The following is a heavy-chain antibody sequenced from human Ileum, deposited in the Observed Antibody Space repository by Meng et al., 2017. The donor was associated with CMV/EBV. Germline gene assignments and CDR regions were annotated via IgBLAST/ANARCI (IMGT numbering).Heavy chain of an antibody. CDR3: ARQAGTY. Sequence: GESLKISCAGPGFTFSNYWMSWVRQAPGKGLECVANIKEDGTEKYYVDSVKGRFTISRDNAKNSLYLQMNSLRAEDTAVYYCARQAGTYWGQGTLVTVSS. CDR2: IKEDGTEK. CDR1: GFTFSNYW. D-gene: IGHD6-13*01. V-gene: IGHV3-7*01. J-gene: IGHJ4*02.